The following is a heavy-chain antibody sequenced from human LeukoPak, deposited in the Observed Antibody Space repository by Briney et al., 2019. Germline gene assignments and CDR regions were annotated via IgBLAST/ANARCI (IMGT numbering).Heavy chain of an antibody. CDR1: SGSIGSYY. Sequence: SETLSLTCTVSSGSIGSYYWSWIRQPPGKGLEWIGYIYYTGSTDYNPSLKSRVTMSVDTSKNQFSLKLSSVTAADTAVYYCARGFYSSSWFDYWGQGTLVTVSS. CDR3: ARGFYSSSWFDY. V-gene: IGHV4-59*12. D-gene: IGHD6-13*01. J-gene: IGHJ4*02. CDR2: IYYTGST.